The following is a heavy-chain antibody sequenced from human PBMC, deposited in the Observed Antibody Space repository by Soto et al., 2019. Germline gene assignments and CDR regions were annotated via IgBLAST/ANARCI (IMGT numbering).Heavy chain of an antibody. CDR2: IDPGDCNT. V-gene: IGHV5-10-1*01. CDR1: GYSFTNYW. D-gene: IGHD3-10*01. Sequence: GESLKISCKGSGYSFTNYWINWVRQMPGKGREWMGRIDPGDCNTNYSPSFQGHVTISADTSISTAYLQWSSLRASDTAIYYCAKGKDASGSAYFFNGMDVWGQGTTVTVSS. CDR3: AKGKDASGSAYFFNGMDV. J-gene: IGHJ6*02.